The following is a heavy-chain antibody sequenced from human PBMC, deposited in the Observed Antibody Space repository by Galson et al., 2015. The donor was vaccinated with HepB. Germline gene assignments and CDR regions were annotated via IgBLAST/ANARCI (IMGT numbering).Heavy chain of an antibody. CDR3: GKVEYTSKSDVDQ. CDR1: GDSVSSYSAA. D-gene: IGHD2/OR15-2a*01. CDR2: TYYRSTWYN. J-gene: IGHJ4*02. Sequence: CAISGDSVSSYSAAWHWIRQSPSRGLEWLGRTYYRSTWYNHYAESLQGRISINPDTSKNQFSLQLNSVTPEDTALYYCGKVEYTSKSDVDQWGQGTLVTVSS. V-gene: IGHV6-1*01.